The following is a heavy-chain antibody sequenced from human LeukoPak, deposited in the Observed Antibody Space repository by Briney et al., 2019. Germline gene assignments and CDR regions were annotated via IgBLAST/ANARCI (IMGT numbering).Heavy chain of an antibody. CDR3: AKASNGGSHYGVIIDY. D-gene: IGHD1-26*01. CDR1: GFTFSNYV. Sequence: PGGSLTLSCAASGFTFSNYVMHWVRQAPGKGLEYVSAILSNGVDTYYANSVKGRFIISRDNSKNTLYLQMNSLRAEDTAVYYCAKASNGGSHYGVIIDYWGQGTLVTVAS. J-gene: IGHJ4*02. CDR2: ILSNGVDT. V-gene: IGHV3-64*01.